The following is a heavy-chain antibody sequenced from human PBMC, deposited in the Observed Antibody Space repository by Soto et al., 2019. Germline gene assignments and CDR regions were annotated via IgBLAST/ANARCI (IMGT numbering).Heavy chain of an antibody. CDR1: GGSISSGGYY. D-gene: IGHD1-26*01. Sequence: QVQLQESGPGLVKPSQTLSLTCTVSGGSISSGGYYWSWIRQHPGKGLEWIGYIYYSGSTYYNPALKSRVTISVDTSKNQFSLKLSSVTAADTAVYYCARDEGGGLSYYYYMDVWGKGTTVTVSS. CDR3: ARDEGGGLSYYYYMDV. CDR2: IYYSGST. V-gene: IGHV4-31*03. J-gene: IGHJ6*03.